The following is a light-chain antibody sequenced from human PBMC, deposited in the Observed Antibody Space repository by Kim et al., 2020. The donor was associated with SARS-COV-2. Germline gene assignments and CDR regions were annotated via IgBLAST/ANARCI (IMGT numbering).Light chain of an antibody. V-gene: IGKV2-24*01. CDR2: NVS. Sequence: PTSITCRSSQVLVYSDESTYMSWIQRRPGQSPRLLMYNVSHRCTGVPDRFSVGGAGRDITLKISRVEAGDVGVYFCMRTTQLPWTFGQGTKVDIK. CDR3: MRTTQLPWT. J-gene: IGKJ1*01. CDR1: QVLVYSDESTY.